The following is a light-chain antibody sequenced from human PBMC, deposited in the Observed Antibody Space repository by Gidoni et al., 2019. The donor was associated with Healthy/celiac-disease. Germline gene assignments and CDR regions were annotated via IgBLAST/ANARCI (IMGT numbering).Light chain of an antibody. Sequence: EIVMTQSPATLSVSPGERATLSCRASQSVSSNLAWYQQKPGQAPRLLIYGASTRATGIPARFSGSGSGTEFTLTISSLQSEDFAVYYCQQYNNWPRPFXXXTKVEIK. V-gene: IGKV3-15*01. J-gene: IGKJ1*01. CDR3: QQYNNWPRP. CDR2: GAS. CDR1: QSVSSN.